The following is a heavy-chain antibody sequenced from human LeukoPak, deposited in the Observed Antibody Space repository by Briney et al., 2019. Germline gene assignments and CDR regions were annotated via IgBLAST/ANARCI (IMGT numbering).Heavy chain of an antibody. J-gene: IGHJ3*02. D-gene: IGHD3-3*01. V-gene: IGHV3-66*01. Sequence: GGSLRLSCAASESIVSGNYMTWVRQAPGKGLEWLSVIHTGGGTYYADSVKGRFTISRDTSKTTVYLQMNSLRGDDTGIYYCAHYDFWSGHALDIWGQGTMVTVSS. CDR2: IHTGGGT. CDR3: AHYDFWSGHALDI. CDR1: ESIVSGNY.